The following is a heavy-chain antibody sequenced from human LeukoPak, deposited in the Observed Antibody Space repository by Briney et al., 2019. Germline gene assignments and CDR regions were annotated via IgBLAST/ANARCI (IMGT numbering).Heavy chain of an antibody. V-gene: IGHV1-2*02. D-gene: IGHD3-22*01. CDR2: INPNSGGT. CDR1: GYTFTGYY. J-gene: IGHJ4*02. CDR3: ARGTEEIVVVMGFEY. Sequence: ASVKVSCKASGYTFTGYYMHWVRQAPGQGLEWMGWINPNSGGTNYAQKFQGRVTMTRDTSISTAYMELSGLRSDDTAVYYCARGTEEIVVVMGFEYWGQGTLVTVSS.